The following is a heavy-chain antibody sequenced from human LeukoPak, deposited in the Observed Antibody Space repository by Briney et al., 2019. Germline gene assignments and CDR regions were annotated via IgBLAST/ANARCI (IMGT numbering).Heavy chain of an antibody. J-gene: IGHJ4*02. CDR1: GYTFTSYA. V-gene: IGHV1-3*01. CDR3: ARDYCSSTSCYTGMDY. CDR2: INAGNGNT. Sequence: ASVKVSCTASGYTFTSYAMHWGRQAPGQRLEWMGWINAGNGNTKYSQKFQGRVTITRDTSESTAYMELSSVTSKDTAVYYCARDYCSSTSCYTGMDYWGQGTLVTVSS. D-gene: IGHD2-2*02.